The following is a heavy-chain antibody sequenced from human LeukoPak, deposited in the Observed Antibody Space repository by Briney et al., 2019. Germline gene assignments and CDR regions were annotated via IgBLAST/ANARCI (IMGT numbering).Heavy chain of an antibody. Sequence: PGGSLRLSCTASGFTFSNYWMHWVRQPPGKGLEWIGRIYYSGSTYYNPSLKSRVTISVDTSKNQFSLKLSSVTAADTAVYYCARFPMITFGGVIAYFDYWGQGTLVTVSS. V-gene: IGHV4-39*01. CDR2: IYYSGST. CDR3: ARFPMITFGGVIAYFDY. CDR1: GFTFSNYW. J-gene: IGHJ4*02. D-gene: IGHD3-16*02.